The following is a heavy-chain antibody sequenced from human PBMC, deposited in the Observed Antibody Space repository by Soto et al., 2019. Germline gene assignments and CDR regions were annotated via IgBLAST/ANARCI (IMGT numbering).Heavy chain of an antibody. V-gene: IGHV3-66*04. D-gene: IGHD5-12*01. Sequence: EVQLVESGGGLVQPGGSLRLSCAASGFTVSSNYMSWVRQAPGKGLEWVSVIYSGGSTYYADSVKGRFTISRDNSKNTLYLQMNSLRAEDTAVYYCARPRGGYDSYYFDYWGQGTLVTVSS. CDR2: IYSGGST. J-gene: IGHJ4*02. CDR1: GFTVSSNY. CDR3: ARPRGGYDSYYFDY.